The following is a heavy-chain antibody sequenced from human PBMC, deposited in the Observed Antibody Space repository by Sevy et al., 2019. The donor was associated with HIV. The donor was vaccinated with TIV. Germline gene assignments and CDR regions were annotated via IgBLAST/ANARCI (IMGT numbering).Heavy chain of an antibody. Sequence: SETLSLTCTVSGYSISSGYYWGWIRQPPGKGLEWIGSIYHSGSTYYNPSLKSRVTISVDTSKNQFSLKLSSVTAADTAVYYCARDGPFTYYYGSGSYNNPYGMDVWGQGTTVTVSS. D-gene: IGHD3-10*01. V-gene: IGHV4-38-2*02. J-gene: IGHJ6*02. CDR2: IYHSGST. CDR1: GYSISSGYY. CDR3: ARDGPFTYYYGSGSYNNPYGMDV.